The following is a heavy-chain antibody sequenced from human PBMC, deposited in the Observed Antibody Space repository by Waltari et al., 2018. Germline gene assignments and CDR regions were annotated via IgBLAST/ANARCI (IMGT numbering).Heavy chain of an antibody. Sequence: EVQLVESGGGLIQPGGSLRLSCAASGFTVSSNYMSWVRQAPGKGLEWVSVIYSGGSTYYADSVKGRFTISRDNSKNTLYPQMNSLRAEDTAVYYCARDRGKYYYDSSGYYSDAFDIWGQGTMVTVSS. CDR2: IYSGGST. J-gene: IGHJ3*02. CDR3: ARDRGKYYYDSSGYYSDAFDI. V-gene: IGHV3-53*01. D-gene: IGHD3-22*01. CDR1: GFTVSSNY.